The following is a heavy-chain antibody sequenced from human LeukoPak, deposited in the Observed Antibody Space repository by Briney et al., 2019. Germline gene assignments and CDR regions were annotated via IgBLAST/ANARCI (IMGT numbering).Heavy chain of an antibody. Sequence: QAGGSLRLSCAASGFTFSSYGMHWVRQAPGKGLEWVAVIWYDGSNKYYADSVKGRFTISRDNSKNTLDLQMNSLRAEDTAVYYCARDRSCDFWSGYSTPDYWGQGTLVTVSS. CDR1: GFTFSSYG. CDR3: ARDRSCDFWSGYSTPDY. CDR2: IWYDGSNK. J-gene: IGHJ4*02. D-gene: IGHD3-3*01. V-gene: IGHV3-33*01.